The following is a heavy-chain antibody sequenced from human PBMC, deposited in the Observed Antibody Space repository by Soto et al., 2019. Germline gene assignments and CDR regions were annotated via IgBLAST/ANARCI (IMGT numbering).Heavy chain of an antibody. CDR1: GFTFSNYA. D-gene: IGHD4-17*01. Sequence: GGALRLSCAASGFTFSNYAMSWVRQAPGKGPEWVSTISKSGSRTYDVDSVKGRFTISRDNSKNTLFLQMNSLRVEDTGIYYWAKDPNGDYVGAFDSWGQGTLVTVSS. CDR3: AKDPNGDYVGAFDS. CDR2: ISKSGSRT. J-gene: IGHJ4*02. V-gene: IGHV3-23*05.